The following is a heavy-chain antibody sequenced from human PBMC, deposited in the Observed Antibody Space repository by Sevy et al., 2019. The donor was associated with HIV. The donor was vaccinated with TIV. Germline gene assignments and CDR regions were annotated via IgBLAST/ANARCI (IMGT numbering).Heavy chain of an antibody. V-gene: IGHV3-30*18. CDR3: AKDSVPAAYYYDYGMDV. CDR1: GFTFSSYG. D-gene: IGHD2-2*01. Sequence: GGSLRLSCAASGFTFSSYGMHWVRQAPGKGLEWVAVISYDGSNKYYADSVKGRFTISRDNSKNTRYLQMNSLRAEDTAVYYCAKDSVPAAYYYDYGMDVWGQGTTVTVSS. J-gene: IGHJ6*02. CDR2: ISYDGSNK.